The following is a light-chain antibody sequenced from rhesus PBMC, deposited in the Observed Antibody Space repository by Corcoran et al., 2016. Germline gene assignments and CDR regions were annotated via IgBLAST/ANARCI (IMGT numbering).Light chain of an antibody. V-gene: IGKV2S2*01. CDR2: KVT. CDR1: QSLLHSNGNTY. J-gene: IGKJ1*01. Sequence: DIVMTQTPLSLPVTPGEPASISCRSSQSLLHSNGNTYLDWYLQKPGQSPRLRIYKVTNRESGVPDRFSGSGSGTYFTLKISRVDPEDVGTYYCMQNTEEPWTFGQGAKVDIK. CDR3: MQNTEEPWT.